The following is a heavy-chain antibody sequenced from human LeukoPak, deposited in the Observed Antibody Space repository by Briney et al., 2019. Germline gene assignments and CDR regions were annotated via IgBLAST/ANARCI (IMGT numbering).Heavy chain of an antibody. CDR2: ISSSSSYT. J-gene: IGHJ5*02. Sequence: PGGFLRLSCAASGFTFSDYYMSWIRQAPGKGLEWVSYISSSSSYTNYADSVKGRFTISRDNAKNSLYLQMNSLRAEDTAVYYCARDVENYYVTFDPWGQGTLVTVSS. CDR3: ARDVENYYVTFDP. V-gene: IGHV3-11*06. D-gene: IGHD3-10*02. CDR1: GFTFSDYY.